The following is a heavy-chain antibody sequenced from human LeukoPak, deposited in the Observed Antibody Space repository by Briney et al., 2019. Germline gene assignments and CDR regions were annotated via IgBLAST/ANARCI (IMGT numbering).Heavy chain of an antibody. Sequence: ASVQVSCKASGYTFTGYYMHWVRQAPGQGLEWMGWINPNSGGTDYAQKFQGRVTMTRDTSISTAYMELSRLRSDDTAVYYCARTGRVRGNWFDPWGQGTLVTVSS. CDR1: GYTFTGYY. CDR3: ARTGRVRGNWFDP. CDR2: INPNSGGT. V-gene: IGHV1-2*02. D-gene: IGHD4-11*01. J-gene: IGHJ5*02.